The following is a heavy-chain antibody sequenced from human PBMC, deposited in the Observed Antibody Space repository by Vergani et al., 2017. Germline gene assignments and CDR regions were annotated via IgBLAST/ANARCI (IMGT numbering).Heavy chain of an antibody. CDR1: GFPFSSYS. CDR2: ISSSSRTI. Sequence: EVQLVESGGGLVQPGGSLRLSCAASGFPFSSYSMNWVRQAPGKGLEWVSYISSSSRTIYYADSGKGRFTISRDNAKNSLYLQMNSLRAEDTAVYYCARASPSNWNEFIWGQGTLVTVSS. V-gene: IGHV3-48*04. J-gene: IGHJ4*02. D-gene: IGHD1-1*01. CDR3: ARASPSNWNEFI.